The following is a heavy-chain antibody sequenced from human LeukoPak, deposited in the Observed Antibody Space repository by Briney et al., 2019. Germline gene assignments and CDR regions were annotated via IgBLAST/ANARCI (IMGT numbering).Heavy chain of an antibody. Sequence: ASVKVSCKASGYTFTSYYMHWVRKAPGQGLEWMGIINPSGGSTSYAQKFQGRVTMARDTSTSTVYMELSSLRSEDTAVYYCARDSQGSVWSGYYNYYYGMDVWGQGTTVTVSS. V-gene: IGHV1-46*01. CDR1: GYTFTSYY. J-gene: IGHJ6*02. CDR2: INPSGGST. CDR3: ARDSQGSVWSGYYNYYYGMDV. D-gene: IGHD3-3*01.